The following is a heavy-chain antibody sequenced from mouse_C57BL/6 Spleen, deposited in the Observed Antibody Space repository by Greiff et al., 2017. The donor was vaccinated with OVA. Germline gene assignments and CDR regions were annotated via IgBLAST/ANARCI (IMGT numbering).Heavy chain of an antibody. Sequence: EVKLVESGGGLVKPGGSLKLSCAASGFTFSDYGMHWVRQAPEQGLEWVAYISSGSSTIYYADTVKGRFTISRDNAKNTLFLQMTSLRSEDTAMYYCARPGSSYCDYWGQGTTLTVSS. D-gene: IGHD1-1*01. CDR1: GFTFSDYG. CDR2: ISSGSSTI. CDR3: ARPGSSYCDY. J-gene: IGHJ2*01. V-gene: IGHV5-17*01.